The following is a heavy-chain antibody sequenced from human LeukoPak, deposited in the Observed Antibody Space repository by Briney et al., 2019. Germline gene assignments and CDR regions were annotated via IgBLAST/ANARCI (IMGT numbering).Heavy chain of an antibody. CDR3: ARVAVSGPTGWFDS. Sequence: GGSLRPSCAGSGFALKSYSLTWVRQAPGKGLEWVSSISSTSAYIHYADSVKGRFTISRDNVDNVVYLEMNSLGAEDTATYYCARVAVSGPTGWFDSWGQGTLVIVSS. D-gene: IGHD2-8*02. J-gene: IGHJ5*01. CDR2: ISSTSAYI. V-gene: IGHV3-21*01. CDR1: GFALKSYS.